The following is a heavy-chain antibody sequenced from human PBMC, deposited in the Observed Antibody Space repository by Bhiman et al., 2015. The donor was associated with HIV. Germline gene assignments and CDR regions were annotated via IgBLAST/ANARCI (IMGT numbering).Heavy chain of an antibody. CDR2: ISGSGGST. D-gene: IGHD6-19*01. CDR1: EFIFSGYA. J-gene: IGHJ4*02. V-gene: IGHV3-23*01. CDR3: AKPDTIGAPLAVAGTCSY. Sequence: EVQLLESGGGLVQPGGSLRLSCAASEFIFSGYAMNWVRQAPGKGLEWVSAISGSGGSTYYADSVKGRFTISRDNSKNTLYVQMNSLRAEDTAVYYCAKPDTIGAPLAVAGTCSYWGQGTLVTVSS.